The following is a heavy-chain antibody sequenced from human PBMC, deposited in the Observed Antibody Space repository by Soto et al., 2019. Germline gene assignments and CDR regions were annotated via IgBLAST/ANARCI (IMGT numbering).Heavy chain of an antibody. CDR1: GFTVSSNY. D-gene: IGHD3-10*01. J-gene: IGHJ3*02. CDR3: ARELLVRGVIRTDAFDI. V-gene: IGHV3-66*01. Sequence: QPGGSLRLSCAASGFTVSSNYMSWVRQAPGKGLEWVSVIYSGGSTYYADSVKGRFTISRDNSKNTLYLQMNSLRAEDTAVYYCARELLVRGVIRTDAFDIWGQGTMVTVS. CDR2: IYSGGST.